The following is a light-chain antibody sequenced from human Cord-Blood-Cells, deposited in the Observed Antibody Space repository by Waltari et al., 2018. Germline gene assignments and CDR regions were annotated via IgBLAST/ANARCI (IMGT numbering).Light chain of an antibody. CDR1: QDISNY. CDR3: QQYDNLPFT. J-gene: IGKJ3*01. CDR2: DAS. V-gene: IGKV1-33*01. Sequence: DIQMTQSPSSLSASVGDRVTITCQASQDISNYLNWYQQKPGKAPKLLIYDASNLETGVPSRFSGSGSGTDFTFTISSLQPEDIATYYCQQYDNLPFTFSPGTKWISN.